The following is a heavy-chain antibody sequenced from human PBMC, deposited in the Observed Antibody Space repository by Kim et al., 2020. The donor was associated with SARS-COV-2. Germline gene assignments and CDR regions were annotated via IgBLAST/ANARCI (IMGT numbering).Heavy chain of an antibody. J-gene: IGHJ5*02. V-gene: IGHV4-39*01. Sequence: GLEWIGRMHYSGSTYYNPYLESRVTISVDTAKSQFSLGLSYVTAADTAVYYWARQAREFPVRVNWCDPWGQGTLVTVAP. CDR3: ARQAREFPVRVNWCDP. D-gene: IGHD3-10*01. CDR2: MHYSGST.